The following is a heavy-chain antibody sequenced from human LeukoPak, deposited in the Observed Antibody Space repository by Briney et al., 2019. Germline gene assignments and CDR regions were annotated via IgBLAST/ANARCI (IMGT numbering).Heavy chain of an antibody. CDR2: IIPIFGTP. Sequence: ASVKVSCKASGGTFSSYAISWVRQAPGQGLEWMGGIIPIFGTPNYAQKFQGRVTITADESTSTAYMELSSLRSEDTAVYYCARDQGWYRLSRYYYGMDVWGQGTTVTVSS. CDR1: GGTFSSYA. J-gene: IGHJ6*02. CDR3: ARDQGWYRLSRYYYGMDV. V-gene: IGHV1-69*13. D-gene: IGHD6-19*01.